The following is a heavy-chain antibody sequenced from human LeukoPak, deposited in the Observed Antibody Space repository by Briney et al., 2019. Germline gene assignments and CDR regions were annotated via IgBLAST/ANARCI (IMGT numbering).Heavy chain of an antibody. Sequence: GGSLRLSCAAPGFTFSSYAMSWVRQAPGKGLEWVSAISGSGGSTYYADSVKGRFTISRDNSKNTLYLQMNSLRVEDTAVYYCAREEYSTSFDYWGQGTLVTVSP. V-gene: IGHV3-23*01. J-gene: IGHJ4*02. CDR3: AREEYSTSFDY. D-gene: IGHD6-6*01. CDR1: GFTFSSYA. CDR2: ISGSGGST.